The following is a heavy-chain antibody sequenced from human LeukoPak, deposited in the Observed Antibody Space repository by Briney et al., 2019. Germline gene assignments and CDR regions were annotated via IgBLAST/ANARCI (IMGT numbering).Heavy chain of an antibody. J-gene: IGHJ4*02. CDR3: ARGGGSGWYPDY. D-gene: IGHD6-19*01. CDR2: INHSGST. Sequence: SETLSLTCTVSGGSINSYYWSWIRQPPGKGLEWIGEINHSGSTNYNPSLKSRVTMSVDTSKNQFSLKLSSVTAADTAVYYCARGGGSGWYPDYWGQGTLVTVSS. CDR1: GGSINSYY. V-gene: IGHV4-34*01.